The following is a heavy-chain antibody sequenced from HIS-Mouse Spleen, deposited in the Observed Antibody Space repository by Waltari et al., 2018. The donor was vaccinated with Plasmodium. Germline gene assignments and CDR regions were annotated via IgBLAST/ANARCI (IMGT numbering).Heavy chain of an antibody. CDR1: GFSLSTSGLC. J-gene: IGHJ6*02. V-gene: IGHV2-70*15. D-gene: IGHD6-6*01. CDR3: ARTTYSSSSAKYYYYGMDV. CDR2: IDWDDDK. Sequence: QVTLRESGPALVKPTQTLTLTCTFSGFSLSTSGLCVTWIRHPPGKALEWLARIDWDDDKYYSTSLKTRLTISKDTSKNQVVLTMTNMDPVDTATYYCARTTYSSSSAKYYYYGMDVWGQGTTVTVSS.